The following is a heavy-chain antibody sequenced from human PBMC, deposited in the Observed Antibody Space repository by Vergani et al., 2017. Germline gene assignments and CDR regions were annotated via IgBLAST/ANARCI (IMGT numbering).Heavy chain of an antibody. CDR3: ARKTISGFDL. V-gene: IGHV4-34*01. D-gene: IGHD3-3*01. Sequence: QVQLQQWGAGLLKPSETLSLTCAVYGGSFSGYYWSWIRQPPGKGLEWIGEINHSGSTNYNPSLKSRVTISVDTSKNQFSLKLSSVTAEDTAVYYCARKTISGFDLWGRGTLVTVSS. CDR1: GGSFSGYY. J-gene: IGHJ2*01. CDR2: INHSGST.